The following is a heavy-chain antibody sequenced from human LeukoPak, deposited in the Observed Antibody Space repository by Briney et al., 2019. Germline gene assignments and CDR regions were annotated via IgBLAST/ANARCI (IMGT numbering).Heavy chain of an antibody. CDR3: ARRFYGDSSYYYYYMDV. V-gene: IGHV3-13*01. D-gene: IGHD3-22*01. J-gene: IGHJ6*03. CDR1: GFTFSSYD. CDR2: IGTAGDT. Sequence: PGGSLRLSCAASGFTFSSYDMHWVRQATGKGLEWVSAIGTAGDTYYPGSVKGRFTISRENAKNSLYLQMNSLRAGDTAVYYCARRFYGDSSYYYYYMDVWGKGTTVTVSS.